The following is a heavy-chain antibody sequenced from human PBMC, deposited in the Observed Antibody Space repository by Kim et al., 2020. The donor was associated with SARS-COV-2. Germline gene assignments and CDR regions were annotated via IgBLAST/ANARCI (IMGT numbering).Heavy chain of an antibody. Sequence: SETLSLTCAVYGGSFSGYYWSWIRQPPGKGLEWIGEINHSGSTNYNPSLKSRVTISVDTSKNQFSLKLSSVTAADTAVYYCARGPRSRVTTTFDPWGQGTLVTVSS. J-gene: IGHJ5*02. CDR3: ARGPRSRVTTTFDP. V-gene: IGHV4-34*01. D-gene: IGHD4-4*01. CDR1: GGSFSGYY. CDR2: INHSGST.